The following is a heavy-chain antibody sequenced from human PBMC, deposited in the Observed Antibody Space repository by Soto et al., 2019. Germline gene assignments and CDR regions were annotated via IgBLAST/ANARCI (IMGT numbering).Heavy chain of an antibody. V-gene: IGHV3-48*02. CDR3: ARDRKRAPAY. CDR1: GFTFSNYN. Sequence: EVQLVESGGGLVQPGGSLRLSCAASGFTFSNYNMNWIRQAPGKGLEWVSCIRSDSSGIFYADSVRGRFTMSRDNAKNLLYLHMHSLSDAAAHVYVRARDRKRAPAYWGQGTLVAVSS. D-gene: IGHD6-25*01. CDR2: IRSDSSGI. J-gene: IGHJ4*02.